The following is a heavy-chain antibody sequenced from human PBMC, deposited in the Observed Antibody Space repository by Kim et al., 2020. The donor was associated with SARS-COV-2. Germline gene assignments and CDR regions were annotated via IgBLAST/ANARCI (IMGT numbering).Heavy chain of an antibody. V-gene: IGHV3-30-3*01. CDR1: GFTFRTYP. CDR3: AREGGRDPGTYYYYGMDV. CDR2: ILDDGDIT. Sequence: GGSLRLSCAASGFTFRTYPMHWVRQAPGKGLEWVALILDDGDITYYADSVRGRFTISRDNSGNTVYLQMNSLRPEDTALYYCAREGGRDPGTYYYYGMDVWGQGTTVTVSS. D-gene: IGHD3-10*01. J-gene: IGHJ6*02.